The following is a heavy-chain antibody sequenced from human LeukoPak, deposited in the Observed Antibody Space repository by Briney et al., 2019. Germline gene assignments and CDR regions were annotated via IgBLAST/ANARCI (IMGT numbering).Heavy chain of an antibody. CDR3: ARGDYDILTGYGERSYIDY. Sequence: ASVKVSCKASGYTFTSYYMHWVRQAPGQGLEWMGIINPSGGSTSYAQKFQGRVTMTRDTSTSTVYMELSSLRSEDTAVYYCARGDYDILTGYGERSYIDYWGQGTLVTVSS. CDR2: INPSGGST. D-gene: IGHD3-9*01. CDR1: GYTFTSYY. J-gene: IGHJ4*02. V-gene: IGHV1-46*01.